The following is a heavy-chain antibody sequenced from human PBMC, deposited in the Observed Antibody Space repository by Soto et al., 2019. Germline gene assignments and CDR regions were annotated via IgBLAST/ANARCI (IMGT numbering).Heavy chain of an antibody. CDR1: GFTVSSKY. CDR2: IQSGGPT. V-gene: IGHV3-53*01. D-gene: IGHD1-26*01. CDR3: ARRGELLDYYYGMDV. Sequence: GGSLRLSCAASGFTVSSKYMSWVRQAPGKGLEWVSLIQSGGPTYYADSVKGRFTISRDNSKNTLYLQMNSLRAEDTAVYYCARRGELLDYYYGMDVWGQGTTVTVSS. J-gene: IGHJ6*02.